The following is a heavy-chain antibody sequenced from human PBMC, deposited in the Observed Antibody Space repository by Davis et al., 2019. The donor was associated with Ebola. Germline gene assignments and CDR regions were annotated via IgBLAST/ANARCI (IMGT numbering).Heavy chain of an antibody. CDR3: ARPRPDSDRDYDFWSGYYTRDYYYYGMDV. CDR2: MNPNSGNT. J-gene: IGHJ6*02. V-gene: IGHV1-8*01. Sequence: ASVKVSCKASGYTFTSYDINWVRQATGQGLEWMGWMNPNSGNTGYAQKFQGRVTMTRNTSISTAYMELSSLRSEDTAVYYCARPRPDSDRDYDFWSGYYTRDYYYYGMDVWGRGTTVTVSS. D-gene: IGHD3-3*01. CDR1: GYTFTSYD.